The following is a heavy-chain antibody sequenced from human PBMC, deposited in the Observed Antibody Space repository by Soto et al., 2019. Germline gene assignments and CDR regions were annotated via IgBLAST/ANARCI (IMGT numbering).Heavy chain of an antibody. CDR1: GFTFSSYG. Sequence: PGESLKISCAASGFTFSSYGMHWVRQAPGKGLEWVAVIWYDGSNKYYADSVKGRFTISRDNSKNTLYLQMNSLRAEDTAVYYCARVGPKRITMSNTFDYWGQGTLVPVSS. J-gene: IGHJ4*02. CDR3: ARVGPKRITMSNTFDY. CDR2: IWYDGSNK. V-gene: IGHV3-33*01. D-gene: IGHD3-10*02.